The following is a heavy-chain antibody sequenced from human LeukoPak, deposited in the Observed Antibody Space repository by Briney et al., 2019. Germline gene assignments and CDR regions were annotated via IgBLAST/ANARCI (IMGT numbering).Heavy chain of an antibody. J-gene: IGHJ4*02. CDR3: ARVSGYDWESFYDY. CDR1: GFTFSSYS. Sequence: GGSLRLSCAASGFTFSSYSMNWVRQAPGKGLEWVSSISSSSSYIYYADSVKGRFTISRDNAKNSLYLQMNSLRAEDTAVYYCARVSGYDWESFYDYWGQGTLVTVSS. D-gene: IGHD5-12*01. V-gene: IGHV3-21*04. CDR2: ISSSSSYI.